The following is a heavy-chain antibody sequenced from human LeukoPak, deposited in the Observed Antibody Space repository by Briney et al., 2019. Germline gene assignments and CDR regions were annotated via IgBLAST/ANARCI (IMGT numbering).Heavy chain of an antibody. CDR1: GGTFSSHA. Sequence: SVKVSCKASGGTFSSHAISWVRQAPGQGLEWVGGIIPIFGTTNYAQKFQGRVTITTDESTSTGYMELRSLGSDDTAVYYCARGDSGYDYGFDNWGQGTLVTVSS. D-gene: IGHD5-12*01. J-gene: IGHJ4*02. CDR2: IIPIFGTT. V-gene: IGHV1-69*05. CDR3: ARGDSGYDYGFDN.